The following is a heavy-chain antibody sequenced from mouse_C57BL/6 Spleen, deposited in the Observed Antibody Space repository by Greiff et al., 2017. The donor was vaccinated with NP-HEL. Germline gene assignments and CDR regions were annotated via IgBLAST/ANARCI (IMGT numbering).Heavy chain of an antibody. CDR3: ARQEYDGYYGGFAY. D-gene: IGHD2-3*01. V-gene: IGHV5-9*01. Sequence: VQLKESGGGLVKPGGSLKLSCAASGFTFSSYTMSWVRQTPEKRLEWVATISGGGGNTYYPDSVKGRFTISRDNAKNTLYLQMSSLRSEDTALYYCARQEYDGYYGGFAYWGQGTLVTVSA. CDR1: GFTFSSYT. CDR2: ISGGGGNT. J-gene: IGHJ3*01.